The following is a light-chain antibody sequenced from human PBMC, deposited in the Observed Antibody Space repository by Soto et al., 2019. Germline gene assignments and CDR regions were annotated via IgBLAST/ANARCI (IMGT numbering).Light chain of an antibody. Sequence: QSVLTQPASVSGSPGQSITISCTGTSSDVGGYNYVSWYQQHPGKAPKLMIYEVSNRPSGVSNRFSGSKSGNTASLTISGLQAEDEADYFCKSYAGSNNYVLGSGTKVT. V-gene: IGLV2-14*01. CDR3: KSYAGSNNYV. J-gene: IGLJ1*01. CDR2: EVS. CDR1: SSDVGGYNY.